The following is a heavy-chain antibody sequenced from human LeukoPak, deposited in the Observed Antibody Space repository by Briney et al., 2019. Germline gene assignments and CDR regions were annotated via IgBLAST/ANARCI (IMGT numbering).Heavy chain of an antibody. J-gene: IGHJ5*02. D-gene: IGHD4-17*01. CDR2: IYHSGST. CDR3: ARHPPYGDNGLDWLDP. CDR1: GYSISSGYY. V-gene: IGHV4-38-2*02. Sequence: SETLSLTCTVSGYSISSGYYWGWIRQPPGKGLEWIGSIYHSGSTYYNPSLKSRVTISVDTSKNQFSLKLSSVTAADTAIYFCARHPPYGDNGLDWLDPWGQGAPVTVSS.